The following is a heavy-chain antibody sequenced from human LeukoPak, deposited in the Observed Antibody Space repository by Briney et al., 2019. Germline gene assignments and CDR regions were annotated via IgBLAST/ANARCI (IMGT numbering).Heavy chain of an antibody. J-gene: IGHJ5*01. CDR3: AKGKGASDS. V-gene: IGHV4-59*01. D-gene: IGHD3-16*01. CDR1: GGSIRRYY. CDR2: IYYSGST. Sequence: SETLSLTCSVSGGSIRRYYWSWIRQPPGKGLEWIGDIYYSGSTNYNPSLKSRVTIAVDTSKNQFSLKLDSVTTADTAVYYCAKGKGASDSWGQGTLVTVSS.